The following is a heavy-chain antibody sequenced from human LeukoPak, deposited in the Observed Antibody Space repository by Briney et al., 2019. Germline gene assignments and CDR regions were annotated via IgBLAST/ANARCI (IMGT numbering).Heavy chain of an antibody. CDR2: ITYDGSNK. V-gene: IGHV3-30-3*01. Sequence: VGSLRLSCAASGFTFSSYAMHWVRQAPGKGLEGVAVITYDGSNKYYADSVKGRFTISRDNSKNTLYLQMNSLRAEDTAVYYCARDRRAAFDIWGQGTMVTVSS. J-gene: IGHJ3*02. CDR3: ARDRRAAFDI. CDR1: GFTFSSYA.